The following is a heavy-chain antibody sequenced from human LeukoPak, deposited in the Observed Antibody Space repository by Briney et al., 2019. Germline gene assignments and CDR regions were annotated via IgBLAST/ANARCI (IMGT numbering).Heavy chain of an antibody. J-gene: IGHJ4*02. CDR3: ACPGGYSYGYFDY. V-gene: IGHV4-39*07. CDR1: GGSIISGSCY. D-gene: IGHD5-18*01. CDR2: INHSGST. Sequence: PSETLSLTCTVSGGSIISGSCYWSWIRQPPGKGLEWIGEINHSGSTNYNPSLKSRVTISVDTSKNQFSLKLSSVTAADTAVYYCACPGGYSYGYFDYWGQGTLVTVSS.